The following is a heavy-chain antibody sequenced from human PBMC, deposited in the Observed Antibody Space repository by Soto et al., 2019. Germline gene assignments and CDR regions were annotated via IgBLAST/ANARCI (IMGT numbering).Heavy chain of an antibody. J-gene: IGHJ4*02. V-gene: IGHV1-3*01. Sequence: ASVKVSCKASGYTFTSYAMHWVRQAPGQRLEWMGWINAGNGNTKYSQKLQGRVTMNRDTSTSTVYMELNSLRFEDTAVYFCARGGVFFFAAPTNPFDYWGQGTLVTVSS. CDR1: GYTFTSYA. CDR3: ARGGVFFFAAPTNPFDY. D-gene: IGHD3-10*01. CDR2: INAGNGNT.